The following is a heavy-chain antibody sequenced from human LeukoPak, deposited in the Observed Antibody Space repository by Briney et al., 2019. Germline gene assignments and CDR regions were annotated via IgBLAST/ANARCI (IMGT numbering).Heavy chain of an antibody. Sequence: GGSLRLSCAASGFIFDDYAMHWIRQAPGKGLEWVSGISWNSGSIGYADSVKGRFTISRDNAKNSLYLRMNSLRAEDTALYYCAKAPDTAMVAYYFEYWGQGVLVTVSS. D-gene: IGHD5-18*01. CDR3: AKAPDTAMVAYYFEY. J-gene: IGHJ4*02. V-gene: IGHV3-9*01. CDR1: GFIFDDYA. CDR2: ISWNSGSI.